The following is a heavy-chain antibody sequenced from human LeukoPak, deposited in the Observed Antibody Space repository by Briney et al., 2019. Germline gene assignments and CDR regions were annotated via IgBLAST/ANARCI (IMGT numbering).Heavy chain of an antibody. Sequence: ASVKVSCKASGYTFTDYFIHWVRQAPGHGLEWMGWINPTSGGPNYAQKFQGRVTMTRDTSIATAYMELTRLRSDDTAIYYCASRGYYYASDIWGQGTMVTVSS. CDR2: INPTSGGP. J-gene: IGHJ3*02. CDR1: GYTFTDYF. CDR3: ASRGYYYASDI. V-gene: IGHV1-2*02. D-gene: IGHD3-22*01.